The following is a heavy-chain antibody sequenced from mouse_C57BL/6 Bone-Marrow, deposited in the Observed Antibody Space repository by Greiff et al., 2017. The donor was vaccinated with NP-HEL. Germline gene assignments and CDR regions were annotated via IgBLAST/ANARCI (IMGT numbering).Heavy chain of an antibody. CDR3: AGDRLLAY. Sequence: QVQLQQPGAELVRPGTSVKLSCKASGYTFTSYWMHWVKQRPGQGLEWIGVIDPSDSYTNYNQKFKGKATLTVDTSSSTAYMQLSSLTSEDSAVYYCAGDRLLAYWGQGTPVTVSA. D-gene: IGHD2-14*01. CDR1: GYTFTSYW. CDR2: IDPSDSYT. J-gene: IGHJ3*01. V-gene: IGHV1-59*01.